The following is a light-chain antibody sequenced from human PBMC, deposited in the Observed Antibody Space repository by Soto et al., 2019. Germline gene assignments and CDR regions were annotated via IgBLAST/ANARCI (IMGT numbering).Light chain of an antibody. J-gene: IGLJ1*01. CDR2: GNT. V-gene: IGLV1-40*01. CDR1: TSNIGAGYD. Sequence: QSVLTQPPSVSGAPGQRVTISCSGSTSNIGAGYDVHWYQQVPGTAPKLLIYGNTNRPSGVPARFSGSKSGTSASLAISGLQSEDEADYYCAAWDDSLNGRYVFGTGTKVTVL. CDR3: AAWDDSLNGRYV.